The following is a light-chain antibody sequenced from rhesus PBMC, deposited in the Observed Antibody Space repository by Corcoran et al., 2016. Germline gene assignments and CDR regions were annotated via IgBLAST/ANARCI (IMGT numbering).Light chain of an antibody. CDR2: KAS. CDR3: VQYSSSLT. V-gene: IGKV1-22*01. J-gene: IGKJ4*01. Sequence: EIQMTQSPSSLSASVGDTVTITCRARQSICSWLDWYQQKPGKAPKLLSYKASRLQSGVPSRFSGSGSGTDFPLTISSRQPEAFATYYCVQYSSSLTFGGGTKVEIK. CDR1: QSICSW.